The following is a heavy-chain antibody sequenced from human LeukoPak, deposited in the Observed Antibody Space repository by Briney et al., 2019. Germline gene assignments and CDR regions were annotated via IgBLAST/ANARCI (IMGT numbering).Heavy chain of an antibody. CDR1: GFTFSSYA. Sequence: PGGSLRLSCAASGFTFSSYAMSWVRQAPGKGLEWVSAISGSGGSTYYADSVKGRFTISGDNSKNALYLQMNSLRAEDTAVYYCAKTPILEWLLSLYYFDYWGQGTLVTVSS. D-gene: IGHD3-3*01. CDR3: AKTPILEWLLSLYYFDY. V-gene: IGHV3-23*01. CDR2: ISGSGGST. J-gene: IGHJ4*02.